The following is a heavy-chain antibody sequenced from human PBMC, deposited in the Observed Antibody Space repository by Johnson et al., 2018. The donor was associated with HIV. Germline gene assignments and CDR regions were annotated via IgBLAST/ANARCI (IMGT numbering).Heavy chain of an antibody. V-gene: IGHV3-66*02. CDR1: GFTVNSNY. CDR2: IYSGGST. Sequence: VQLVESGGGLVQPGGSLRLSCTASGFTVNSNYMSWVRQAPGKGLEWVSIIYSGGSTYYADSVKGRFTISRDNSKNTLYLQMNSLRAEDTAVYYCASALCTWGDAFDIWGQGTMVTVSS. J-gene: IGHJ3*02. D-gene: IGHD2-8*01. CDR3: ASALCTWGDAFDI.